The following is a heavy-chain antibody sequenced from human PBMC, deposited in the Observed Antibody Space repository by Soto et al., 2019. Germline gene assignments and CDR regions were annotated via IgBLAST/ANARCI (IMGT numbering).Heavy chain of an antibody. Sequence: SETLSLTCAVYGGSFSGYYWSWIRQPPGKGLEWIGEINHSGSTNYNPSLKSRVTISVDTSKNQFSLKLSSVTAADTAVYYCARGGNLVVVVAATSGFDYWGQGTLVTVSS. D-gene: IGHD2-15*01. V-gene: IGHV4-34*01. CDR2: INHSGST. CDR1: GGSFSGYY. J-gene: IGHJ4*02. CDR3: ARGGNLVVVVAATSGFDY.